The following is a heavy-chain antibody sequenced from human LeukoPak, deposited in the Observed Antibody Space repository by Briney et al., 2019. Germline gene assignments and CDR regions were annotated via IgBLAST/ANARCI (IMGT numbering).Heavy chain of an antibody. Sequence: SETLSLTCTVSGGSISSYYWSWIRQPPGKGPEWIGYIYYSGSTNYNPSLKSRVTISVDTSKNQFSPKLSSVTAADTAVYYCARGLLEWLLSDGYYFDYWGQGTLVTVSS. J-gene: IGHJ4*02. V-gene: IGHV4-59*01. CDR1: GGSISSYY. CDR3: ARGLLEWLLSDGYYFDY. D-gene: IGHD3-3*01. CDR2: IYYSGST.